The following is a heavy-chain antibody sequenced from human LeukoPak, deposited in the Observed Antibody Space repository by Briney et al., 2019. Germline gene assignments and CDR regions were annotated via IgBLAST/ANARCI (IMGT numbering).Heavy chain of an antibody. Sequence: PGGSPRLSCAASGFTFTTYAMNWVRQAPGKGLEWVSTISGSGGGTYYADSVKGRFTISRDNSKNTLYLQMNSLRGEDTAVYYCVKFRGQLLSSYYFDYWGQGTLVTVSS. CDR1: GFTFTTYA. CDR3: VKFRGQLLSSYYFDY. J-gene: IGHJ4*02. CDR2: ISGSGGGT. D-gene: IGHD2-2*01. V-gene: IGHV3-23*01.